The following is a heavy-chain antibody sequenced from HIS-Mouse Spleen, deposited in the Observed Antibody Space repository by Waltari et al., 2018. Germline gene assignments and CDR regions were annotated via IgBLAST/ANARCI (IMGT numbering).Heavy chain of an antibody. CDR1: GGSISSSSYY. V-gene: IGHV4-39*07. CDR2: IYYSGST. J-gene: IGHJ2*01. Sequence: QLQLQESGPGLVKPSETLSLTCTVSGGSISSSSYYWGWIRQPPGQGLEWIGSIYYSGSTDYHPSLKSRVTISVDTSKNQFSLKLSSVTAADTAVYYCAREIPYSSSWYDWYFDLWGRGTLVTVSS. CDR3: AREIPYSSSWYDWYFDL. D-gene: IGHD6-13*01.